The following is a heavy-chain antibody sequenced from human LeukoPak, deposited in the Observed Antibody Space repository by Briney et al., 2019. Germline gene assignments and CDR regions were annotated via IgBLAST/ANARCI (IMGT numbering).Heavy chain of an antibody. D-gene: IGHD3-3*02. J-gene: IGHJ4*02. CDR1: GYSFTSFY. CDR2: VNPSGGST. Sequence: APVKVSCKTSGYSFTSFYIHWVRQAPGQGLEWMGMVNPSGGSTISAQKFQDRVNMTTDTSTRTVYMEMTGLTSDDTGIYYCARDAFWGQGTQVTVSS. V-gene: IGHV1-46*01. CDR3: ARDAF.